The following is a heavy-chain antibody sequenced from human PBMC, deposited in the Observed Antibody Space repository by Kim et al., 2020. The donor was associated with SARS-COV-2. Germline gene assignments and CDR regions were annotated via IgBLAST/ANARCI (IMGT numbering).Heavy chain of an antibody. CDR2: ISSSGSTI. V-gene: IGHV3-48*03. Sequence: GGSLRLSCAASGFTFSSYEMNWVRQAPGKGLEWVSYISSSGSTIYYADSVKGRFTISRDNAKNSLYLQMNSLRAEDTAVYYCARDQSSGWTNYGMDVWGQGTTVTVPS. D-gene: IGHD6-19*01. J-gene: IGHJ6*02. CDR3: ARDQSSGWTNYGMDV. CDR1: GFTFSSYE.